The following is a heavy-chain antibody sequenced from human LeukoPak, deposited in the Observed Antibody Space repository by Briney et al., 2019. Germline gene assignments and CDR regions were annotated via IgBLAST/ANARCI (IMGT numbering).Heavy chain of an antibody. CDR1: GFTFSAYY. CDR3: ARDPTPYYDSSGYNY. CDR2: ISCSSSYT. J-gene: IGHJ4*02. Sequence: AGPSLRLSCPPSGFTFSAYYMSWIRQAPGKGLGCVSYISCSSSYTNNADSVKGRFTISRDNAKNSMYLQMNNLRAEDTAVYYWARDPTPYYDSSGYNYWGQGTLVTVSS. D-gene: IGHD3-22*01. V-gene: IGHV3-11*05.